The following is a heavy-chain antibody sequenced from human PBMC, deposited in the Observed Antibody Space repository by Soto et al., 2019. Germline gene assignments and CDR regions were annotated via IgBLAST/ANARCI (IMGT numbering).Heavy chain of an antibody. D-gene: IGHD3-3*01. V-gene: IGHV3-66*01. CDR1: GFTVSSHY. J-gene: IGHJ5*02. Sequence: EVQVVESGGGLVQPGESLRLSCAASGFTVSSHYMSWVRQAPGKGLEWVSVIYSGGNTYYADSVKGRFTISRDNFKNTLYLQMNSLRVEDTAVYYCAREAWYDFWSGPGWFDPWGQGTLVTVSS. CDR2: IYSGGNT. CDR3: AREAWYDFWSGPGWFDP.